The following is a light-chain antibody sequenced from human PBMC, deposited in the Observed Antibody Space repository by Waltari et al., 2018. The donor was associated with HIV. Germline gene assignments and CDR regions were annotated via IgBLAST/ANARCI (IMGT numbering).Light chain of an antibody. CDR2: RND. CDR1: ISNLGGNF. Sequence: QSVVTQPPSASGPPGQNISISCSGDISNLGGNFVSWYQQRPGTAPRLLIYRNDQRPSGVPDRFSGSKSATSASLAISGLRSEDEGDYHCSTWDNSLSHWVFGGGTKVTVL. V-gene: IGLV1-47*01. J-gene: IGLJ3*02. CDR3: STWDNSLSHWV.